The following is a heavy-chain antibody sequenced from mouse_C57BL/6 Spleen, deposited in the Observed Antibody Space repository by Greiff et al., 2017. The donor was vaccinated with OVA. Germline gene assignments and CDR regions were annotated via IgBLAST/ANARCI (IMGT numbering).Heavy chain of an antibody. J-gene: IGHJ2*01. CDR3: ARSWKGYFDY. CDR2: INPGSGGT. V-gene: IGHV1-54*01. Sequence: VMLVESGAELVRPGTSVKVSCKASGYAFTNYLIEWVKQRPGQGLEWIGVINPGSGGTNYNEKFKGKATLTADKSSSTAYMQLSSLTSEDSAVYFCARSWKGYFDYWGQGTTLTVSS. CDR1: GYAFTNYL.